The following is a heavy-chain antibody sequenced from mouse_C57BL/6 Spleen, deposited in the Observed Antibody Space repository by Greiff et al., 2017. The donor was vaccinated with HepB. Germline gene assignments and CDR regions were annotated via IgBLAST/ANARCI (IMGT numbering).Heavy chain of an antibody. D-gene: IGHD2-1*01. Sequence: EVQLQQSGAELVRPGASVKLSCTASGFNIKDYYMHWVKQRPEQGLEWIGRIDPEDGDTEYAPKFQGKATMTADTSSNTAYLQLSSLTSEDTAVYYCTTGGYGNYVHAWCAYWGQGTLVTVSA. CDR3: TTGGYGNYVHAWCAY. CDR2: IDPEDGDT. J-gene: IGHJ3*01. V-gene: IGHV14-1*01. CDR1: GFNIKDYY.